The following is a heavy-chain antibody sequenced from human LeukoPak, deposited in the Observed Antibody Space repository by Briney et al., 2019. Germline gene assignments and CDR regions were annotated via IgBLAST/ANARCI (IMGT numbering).Heavy chain of an antibody. CDR2: MSFDGSNI. CDR1: GFSFSSYG. J-gene: IGHJ4*02. D-gene: IGHD2-21*02. CDR3: AKVTPGSTARKSGLDF. Sequence: GGSLRLSCAASGFSFSSYGMHWVRQTPGEGLEWVAVMSFDGSNIYYGDSVKGRFTISRDNSKNTLYLQMNSLRVEDTALYYCAKVTPGSTARKSGLDFWGQGTLVTVSS. V-gene: IGHV3-30*18.